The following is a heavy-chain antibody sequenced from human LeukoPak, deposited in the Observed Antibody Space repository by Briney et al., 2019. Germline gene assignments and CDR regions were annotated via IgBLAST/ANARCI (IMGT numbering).Heavy chain of an antibody. CDR2: IYHSGST. CDR1: GGSISSSNW. D-gene: IGHD1-26*01. V-gene: IGHV4-4*02. Sequence: PSETLSLTCAVSGGSISSSNWWSWVHQSPGKGLELIGEIYHSGSTNYNPSLKSRVTISVDKSKNQFSLKLSSVTAADTAVYYCARVSGSYLNFDYWGQGSLVTVSS. CDR3: ARVSGSYLNFDY. J-gene: IGHJ4*02.